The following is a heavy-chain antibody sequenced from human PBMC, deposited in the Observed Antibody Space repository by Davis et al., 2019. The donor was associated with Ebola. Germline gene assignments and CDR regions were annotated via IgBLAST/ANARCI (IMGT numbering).Heavy chain of an antibody. V-gene: IGHV3-23*01. CDR3: AGLDCTSTSCYTGNFYYYYGVDV. CDR1: GFTFSSYA. Sequence: GESLKISCAASGFTFSSYAMSWVRQAPGKGLEWVSTIGGSGGITYHADSVKGRSTISRDNSNNTVYLQMNSLRAEDTAVYYCAGLDCTSTSCYTGNFYYYYGVDVWGQGTTVTVSS. J-gene: IGHJ6*02. CDR2: IGGSGGIT. D-gene: IGHD2-2*02.